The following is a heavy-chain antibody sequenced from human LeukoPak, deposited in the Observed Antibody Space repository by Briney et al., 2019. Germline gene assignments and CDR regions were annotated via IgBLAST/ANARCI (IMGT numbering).Heavy chain of an antibody. CDR2: INAGNGNT. J-gene: IGHJ4*02. D-gene: IGHD3-3*01. CDR1: GYSFASYA. V-gene: IGHV1-3*01. Sequence: ASVKVSCKASGYSFASYAIQWVRQAPGQRLEWMGWINAGNGNTKYSQKLQGRVTITSDTSATTAYMELSSLRSEDTAVYYCAREYDFWSGYSFDYWGQGTLVTVSS. CDR3: AREYDFWSGYSFDY.